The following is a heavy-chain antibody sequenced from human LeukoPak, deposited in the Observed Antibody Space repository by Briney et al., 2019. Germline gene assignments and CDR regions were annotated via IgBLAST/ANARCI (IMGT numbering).Heavy chain of an antibody. J-gene: IGHJ4*02. CDR3: ARDLSNYVPDY. V-gene: IGHV3-7*01. D-gene: IGHD4-11*01. CDR1: GFTFSSYW. Sequence: GGSLTLSCAASGFTFSSYWRSWVRQAPGKGLEWVANIKQDGSEKYYVDSVKGRFTIFRDNAKNSLYLQMNSLRAEDTAVYYCARDLSNYVPDYWGQGTLVTVSS. CDR2: IKQDGSEK.